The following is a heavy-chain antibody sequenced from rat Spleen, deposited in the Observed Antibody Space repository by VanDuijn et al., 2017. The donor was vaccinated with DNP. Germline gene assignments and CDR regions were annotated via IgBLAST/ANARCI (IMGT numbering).Heavy chain of an antibody. J-gene: IGHJ2*01. V-gene: IGHV5-7*01. CDR2: ISYDGSNT. CDR3: ARQKNWGYFDY. Sequence: EVQLVESGGVLVQPGRSLTLSCAASGFTFSVYNMAWVRQAPKTGLEWVATISYDGSNTYYRDSVKGRFTVSRDDAKSTLYLQMDSLRSEETATYYCARQKNWGYFDYWGQGVMVTVSS. CDR1: GFTFSVYN. D-gene: IGHD5-1*01.